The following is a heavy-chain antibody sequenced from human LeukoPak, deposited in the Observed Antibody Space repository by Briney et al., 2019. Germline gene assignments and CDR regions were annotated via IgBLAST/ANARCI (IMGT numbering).Heavy chain of an antibody. V-gene: IGHV1-2*02. J-gene: IGHJ4*02. D-gene: IGHD6-6*01. Sequence: ASVKVSCKASGYTFTGYYMHWVRQAPGQGLEWMGWINPNSGGTNYAQKFQGRVTMTRDTSISTAYMELSRLRSDDTAVYYCARGRIAARHYLIDYWGQGTLVTVSS. CDR2: INPNSGGT. CDR3: ARGRIAARHYLIDY. CDR1: GYTFTGYY.